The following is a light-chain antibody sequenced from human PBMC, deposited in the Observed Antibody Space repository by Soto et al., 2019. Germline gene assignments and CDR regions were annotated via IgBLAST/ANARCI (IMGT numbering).Light chain of an antibody. J-gene: IGKJ2*01. V-gene: IGKV3-20*01. Sequence: EVVLTQSPGTLSLSPGERATLSCRASRSFASSYLAWYQQKPGQAPRLLIFAASIRATGVSDRFSGSGSGTDFTLIISRLEPEDSAVYYCQQYGNSPPYTFGQGTKLEIK. CDR1: RSFASSY. CDR2: AAS. CDR3: QQYGNSPPYT.